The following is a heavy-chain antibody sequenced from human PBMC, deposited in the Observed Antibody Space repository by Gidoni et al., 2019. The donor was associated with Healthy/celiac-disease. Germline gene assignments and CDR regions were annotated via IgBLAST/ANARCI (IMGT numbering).Heavy chain of an antibody. J-gene: IGHJ6*03. V-gene: IGHV3-23*01. CDR3: LGTSSAATVTTFQLYYMDV. CDR1: GFTFSSYA. CDR2: IRGSVGST. D-gene: IGHD4-17*01. Sequence: EVQLLESGGGLVQPGGSLILSCAASGFTFSSYAMSWVRQAPGKGLDWGSAIRGSVGSTYYADSVKGRFTISRDNSKNTLYLQMNSLRAEDTAVYYCLGTSSAATVTTFQLYYMDVWGKGTTVTVSS.